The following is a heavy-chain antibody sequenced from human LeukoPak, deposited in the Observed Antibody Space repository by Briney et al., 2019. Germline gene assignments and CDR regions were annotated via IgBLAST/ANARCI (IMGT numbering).Heavy chain of an antibody. J-gene: IGHJ4*02. CDR1: GFTFSSYG. CDR3: AKDYGSGSYLDY. Sequence: GGSLRLSCAASGFTFSSYGMHWVRQAPGKGLELVAFIRYDGSNKYYSDSVKGRFTISRDNSKNTLYLQMNSLRAEDTAVYYCAKDYGSGSYLDYWGQGTLVTVSS. V-gene: IGHV3-30*02. D-gene: IGHD3-10*01. CDR2: IRYDGSNK.